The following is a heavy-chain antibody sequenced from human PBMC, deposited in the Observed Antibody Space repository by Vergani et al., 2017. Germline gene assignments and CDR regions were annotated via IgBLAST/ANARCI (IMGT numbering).Heavy chain of an antibody. D-gene: IGHD5-24*01. CDR1: GGTFSRYA. Sequence: QVQLVQSGAEVKKPGSSVKVSCKASGGTFSRYAISWVRQAPGQGLEWMGRIIPILGTANYAQKFQGRVTITADESTSTAYMELSSLRSEDTAVYYCARDQSNVEMATIHFYVPTYWGQGTLVTVSS. CDR2: IIPILGTA. V-gene: IGHV1-69*11. CDR3: ARDQSNVEMATIHFYVPTY. J-gene: IGHJ4*02.